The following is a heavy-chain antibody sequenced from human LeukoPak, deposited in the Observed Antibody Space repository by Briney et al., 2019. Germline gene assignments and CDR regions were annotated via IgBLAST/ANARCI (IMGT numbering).Heavy chain of an antibody. CDR3: ARDPSNTSGRNQYFDL. CDR2: ISAYGSDT. V-gene: IGHV1-18*01. CDR1: GYTFSHHG. Sequence: ASVKLSCTASGYTFSHHGMSWVRQAPGQGPEWMGCISAYGSDTYYAQKVQDRVTLTKDTSTNTAYMDLRSLTSDDTALYFCARDPSNTSGRNQYFDLSGPGTLVTVSS. D-gene: IGHD1-26*01. J-gene: IGHJ2*01.